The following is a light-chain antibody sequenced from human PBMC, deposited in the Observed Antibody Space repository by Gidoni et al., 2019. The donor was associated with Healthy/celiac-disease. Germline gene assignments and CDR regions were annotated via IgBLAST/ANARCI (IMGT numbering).Light chain of an antibody. CDR1: QSSSSY. J-gene: IGKJ1*01. V-gene: IGKV1-39*01. CDR2: SAS. Sequence: DIQMTQSPPSLSASVGDRVTITCRASQSSSSYLNWYQQKPGKAPKLLNYSASTLQSGVPSRFSGSGSGTDFTLTISSLQPEDFATYYCQQSYSTWTFGQGTKVEIK. CDR3: QQSYSTWT.